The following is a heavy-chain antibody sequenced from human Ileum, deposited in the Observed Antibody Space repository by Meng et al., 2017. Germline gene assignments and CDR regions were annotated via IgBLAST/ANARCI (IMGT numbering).Heavy chain of an antibody. Sequence: GGSLRLSCAASGFSFSDYYMSWIRQAPGKGHEWVSFISSTGSDINYADSVKGRFTISRDNAKNSLYLQMNSLRDEDTAIYYCARGGAYYFDYWGQGTLVTVSS. J-gene: IGHJ4*02. CDR1: GFSFSDYY. V-gene: IGHV3-11*04. CDR3: ARGGAYYFDY. D-gene: IGHD1-26*01. CDR2: ISSTGSDI.